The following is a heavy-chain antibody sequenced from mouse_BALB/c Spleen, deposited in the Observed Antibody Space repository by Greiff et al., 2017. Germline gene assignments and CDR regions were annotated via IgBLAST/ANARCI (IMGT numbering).Heavy chain of an antibody. Sequence: QVQLKQSGAELMKPGASVKISCKATGYTFSSYWIEWVKQRPGHGLEWIGEILPGSGSTNYNEKFKGKATFTADTSSNTAYMQLSSLTSEDSAVYYCARSHAWFAYWGQGTLVTVSA. CDR3: ARSHAWFAY. D-gene: IGHD6-1*01. V-gene: IGHV1-9*01. J-gene: IGHJ3*01. CDR1: GYTFSSYW. CDR2: ILPGSGST.